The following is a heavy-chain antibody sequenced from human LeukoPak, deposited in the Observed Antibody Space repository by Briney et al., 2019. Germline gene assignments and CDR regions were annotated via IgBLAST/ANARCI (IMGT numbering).Heavy chain of an antibody. CDR3: AKDSKITSADYYFDY. D-gene: IGHD6-13*01. V-gene: IGHV3-30*04. J-gene: IGHJ4*02. CDR1: GFSFRSYA. CDR2: IANDGRDK. Sequence: PGGSLRLSCAASGFSFRSYAMHWVRQAPGKGLEWVTVIANDGRDKKYADSVRGRFTISRDNSKNTVYLQMDSLRVEGMAVYYCAKDSKITSADYYFDYWGLGTLVTVSS.